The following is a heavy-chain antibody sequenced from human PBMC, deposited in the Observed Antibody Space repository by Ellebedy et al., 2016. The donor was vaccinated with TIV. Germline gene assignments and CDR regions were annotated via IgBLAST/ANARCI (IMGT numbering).Heavy chain of an antibody. D-gene: IGHD3-3*01. CDR1: GFTFSSYG. CDR3: ARDPGVYYDFWRGYNKGYYLDY. Sequence: GGSLRLSXAASGFTFSSYGMHWVPQAPGKGLEWVSVISYDGSNKYYADSVKGRFTISRDNSKNTLYLQMNSLRAEDTAVYYCARDPGVYYDFWRGYNKGYYLDYWGQGTLVTVSS. J-gene: IGHJ4*02. V-gene: IGHV3-30*03. CDR2: ISYDGSNK.